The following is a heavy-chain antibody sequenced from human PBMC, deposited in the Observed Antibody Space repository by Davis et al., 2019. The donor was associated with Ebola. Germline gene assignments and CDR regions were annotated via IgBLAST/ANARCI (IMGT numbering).Heavy chain of an antibody. CDR3: ARQNLRIAVAVNY. J-gene: IGHJ4*02. CDR1: GYSFTSYW. CDR2: IYPGDSET. V-gene: IGHV5-51*01. Sequence: GGSLRLSCKGSGYSFTSYWIAWVRQMPGKGLECMGIIYPGDSETRYSPSFQGHVTISADKSISTAYLQWSSLKASDTAMYYCARQNLRIAVAVNYWGQGTLVTVSS. D-gene: IGHD6-19*01.